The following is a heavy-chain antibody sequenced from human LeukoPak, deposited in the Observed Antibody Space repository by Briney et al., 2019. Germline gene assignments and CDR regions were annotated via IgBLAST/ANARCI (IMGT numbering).Heavy chain of an antibody. Sequence: SETLSLTCTVSGGSISSGGYYWSWIRQPPGKGLEWIGYIYHSGSTHYNPSLKSRVTISVDRSKNQFSLKLSSVTAADTAVYYCAGAKNPWEISSGFDPWGQGTLVTVSS. CDR2: IYHSGST. V-gene: IGHV4-30-2*01. CDR1: GGSISSGGYY. D-gene: IGHD3-10*01. CDR3: AGAKNPWEISSGFDP. J-gene: IGHJ5*02.